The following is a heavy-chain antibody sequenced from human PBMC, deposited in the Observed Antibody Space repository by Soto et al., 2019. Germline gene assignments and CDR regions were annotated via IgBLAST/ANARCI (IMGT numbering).Heavy chain of an antibody. CDR1: GYIFTSYA. CDR2: VNTGNGNT. V-gene: IGHV1-3*04. CDR3: VKDSETYYDFWSGPPVLDYGVDV. J-gene: IGHJ6*02. D-gene: IGHD3-3*01. Sequence: ASVKVSCKTSGYIFTSYAIHWVRQAPGQRLEWMGWVNTGNGNTKYSQKFQGRVTITRDASANTAFMDLSSLISEDTAVYYCVKDSETYYDFWSGPPVLDYGVDVWGQGTTVTVSS.